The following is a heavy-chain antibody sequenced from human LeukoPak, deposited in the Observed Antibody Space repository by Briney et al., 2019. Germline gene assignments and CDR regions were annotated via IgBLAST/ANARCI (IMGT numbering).Heavy chain of an antibody. D-gene: IGHD6-19*01. V-gene: IGHV1-8*01. J-gene: IGHJ1*01. Sequence: ASVKVSCKASGYTFSSYDINWVRQATGQGLEWMGWMNPNSGNGGYAQKFQGRLNMTRNTSISTAYMELSSLRSEDSAVYYCARRVGSGWPVQHWGQGTLVTVSS. CDR1: GYTFSSYD. CDR2: MNPNSGNG. CDR3: ARRVGSGWPVQH.